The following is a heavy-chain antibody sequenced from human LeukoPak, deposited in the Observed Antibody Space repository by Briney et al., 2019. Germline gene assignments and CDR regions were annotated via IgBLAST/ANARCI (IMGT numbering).Heavy chain of an antibody. J-gene: IGHJ4*02. D-gene: IGHD5-12*01. Sequence: SETLSLTCTVSGGSISSYYWSWIRQPPGKGLEWIGYIYTSGSTNYNPSLKSRVTISVDTSKNQFSLKLSSVTAADTAVYYCARARYSGYELEADYWGQGTLVTVSS. CDR2: IYTSGST. CDR1: GGSISSYY. CDR3: ARARYSGYELEADY. V-gene: IGHV4-4*09.